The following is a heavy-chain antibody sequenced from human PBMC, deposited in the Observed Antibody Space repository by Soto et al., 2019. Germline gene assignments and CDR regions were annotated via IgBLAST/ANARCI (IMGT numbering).Heavy chain of an antibody. J-gene: IGHJ3*02. D-gene: IGHD2-15*01. CDR2: IYNELT. CDR3: VREPRYCRGGSCSIMGDAFDI. Sequence: EVQLVESGGGLVQPGGSLRLSCVASGFTVTDIYMNWVRQAPGKGLEWVSVIYNELTDYADSVRGRFSIYTDSSKNALDLQMNSLTAEDSAVYYCVREPRYCRGGSCSIMGDAFDIWGQGTMVTVSS. CDR1: GFTVTDIY. V-gene: IGHV3-66*01.